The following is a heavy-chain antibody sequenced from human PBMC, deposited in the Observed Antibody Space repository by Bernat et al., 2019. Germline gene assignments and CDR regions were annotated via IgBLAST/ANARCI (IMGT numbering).Heavy chain of an antibody. J-gene: IGHJ4*02. Sequence: QVQLVESGGGVVQPGRSLRLSCSASGFTFSSYGMHWVRQAPGKGLEWVAVIWYDGSNKYYAGSVKGRFTISRDNSKNTLHLQMDSLRAEDTAVYYCARLGSGWSHDYWGQGTLVTVSS. V-gene: IGHV3-33*01. D-gene: IGHD6-19*01. CDR1: GFTFSSYG. CDR3: ARLGSGWSHDY. CDR2: IWYDGSNK.